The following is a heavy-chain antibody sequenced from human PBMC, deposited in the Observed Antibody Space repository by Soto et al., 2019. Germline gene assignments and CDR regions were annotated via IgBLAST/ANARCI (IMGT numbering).Heavy chain of an antibody. CDR3: AAELPPSSLDDGYNYYGMGG. J-gene: IGHJ6*01. CDR2: IYYSGST. Sequence: LSLTCTVSGGSISSYYWRWIRQPPGKGLEWIGYIYYSGSTNYNPSPKRRVTIAVDPSKNQFSLKLSSVTAADTAVYYCAAELPPSSLDDGYNYYGMGGRGQG. CDR1: GGSISSYY. D-gene: IGHD1-26*01. V-gene: IGHV4-59*01.